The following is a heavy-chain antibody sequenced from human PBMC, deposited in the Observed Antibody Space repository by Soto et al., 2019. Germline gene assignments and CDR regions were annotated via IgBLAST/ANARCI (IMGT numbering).Heavy chain of an antibody. J-gene: IGHJ6*02. Sequence: ASVKVSCKVSGYTLTELSMHWVRQAPGKGLEWMGGFDPEDGETIYAQKFQGRVTMTEDTSTDTAYMELSSLRSEDTAVYYCATNADIVFVPAATYYYYYGMDVWGQGTTVTVSS. V-gene: IGHV1-24*01. CDR3: ATNADIVFVPAATYYYYYGMDV. CDR1: GYTLTELS. CDR2: FDPEDGET. D-gene: IGHD2-2*01.